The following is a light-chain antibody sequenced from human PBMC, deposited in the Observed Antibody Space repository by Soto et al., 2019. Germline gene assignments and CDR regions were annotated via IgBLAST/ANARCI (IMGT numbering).Light chain of an antibody. CDR2: DAS. Sequence: DIQMTQSPSTLSASVGDSVTITCRASQSLNNDLAWYQQKPGKAPNLLIYDASTLERGVPSRFSGTGSGTEFTLAINSLQPDDFATYYCQQYHRSSITFGRGTRLEIK. CDR1: QSLNND. CDR3: QQYHRSSIT. J-gene: IGKJ5*01. V-gene: IGKV1-5*01.